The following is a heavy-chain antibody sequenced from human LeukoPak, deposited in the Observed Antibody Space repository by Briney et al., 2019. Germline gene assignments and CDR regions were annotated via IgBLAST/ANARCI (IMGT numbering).Heavy chain of an antibody. CDR2: ISPYNGHT. D-gene: IGHD1-26*01. J-gene: IGHJ5*02. Sequence: ASVKVSCKASGYTFTNHGITWVRQAPGQGLGWMGWISPYNGHTDYAQKLQGRVTMTTDTSTSTAYMELRSLKSDDTAIYYCARDSGSYTSWGQGTLVTVSS. CDR1: GYTFTNHG. V-gene: IGHV1-18*01. CDR3: ARDSGSYTS.